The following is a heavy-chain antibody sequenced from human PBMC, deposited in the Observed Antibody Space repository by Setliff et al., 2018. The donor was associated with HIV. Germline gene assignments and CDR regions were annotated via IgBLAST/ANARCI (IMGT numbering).Heavy chain of an antibody. CDR2: IYYSGST. V-gene: IGHV4-39*07. CDR3: AIRSRLGGSSNYFDS. CDR1: GGSIRSTSYY. J-gene: IGHJ4*02. Sequence: PSETLSLTCTVSGGSIRSTSYYWGWIRQPPGKGLEWIGSIYYSGSTYYNPSLKSRVTISVDLSKKQISLKLSSVTAADTAIYYRAIRSRLGGSSNYFDSWGQGALVTVSS. D-gene: IGHD1-26*01.